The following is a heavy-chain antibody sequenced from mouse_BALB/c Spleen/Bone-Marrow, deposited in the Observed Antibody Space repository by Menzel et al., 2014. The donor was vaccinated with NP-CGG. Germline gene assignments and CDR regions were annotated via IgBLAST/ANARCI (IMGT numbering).Heavy chain of an antibody. Sequence: EVKLVESGGGLVKPGGSLKLSCAAPGFTFSSYTMSWVRQTPEKRLEWVATISSGGSYTYYPDSVKGRFTISRDNAKNTLYLQMSSLKSEDTAMYYCTRRGDYDGYFDYWGQGTTLAVSS. CDR2: ISSGGSYT. CDR1: GFTFSSYT. D-gene: IGHD2-3*01. V-gene: IGHV5-6-4*01. CDR3: TRRGDYDGYFDY. J-gene: IGHJ2*01.